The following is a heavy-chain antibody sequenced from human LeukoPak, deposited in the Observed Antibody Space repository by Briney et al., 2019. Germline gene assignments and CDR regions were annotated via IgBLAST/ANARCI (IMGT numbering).Heavy chain of an antibody. D-gene: IGHD5-24*01. Sequence: SETLSLTCSVSCGSISRGGYYWSWTRQPPGKRLEWIGYIFYSGSTYYNPSLKTRVTISVDTSKNLFSLKLSSVTAADRGVFFCAREDRRDGYNSFDYWGQGTLVTVSS. J-gene: IGHJ4*02. CDR2: IFYSGST. V-gene: IGHV4-31*03. CDR1: CGSISRGGYY. CDR3: AREDRRDGYNSFDY.